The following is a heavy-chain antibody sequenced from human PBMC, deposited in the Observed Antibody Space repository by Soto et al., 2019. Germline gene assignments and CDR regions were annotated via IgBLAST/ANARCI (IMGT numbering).Heavy chain of an antibody. CDR1: GFTFSSYW. J-gene: IGHJ3*02. V-gene: IGHV3-74*01. CDR2: INSDGSST. Sequence: PGGSLRLSCAASGFTFSSYWMHWVRQAPGKGLVWVSRINSDGSSTSYADSVKGRFTISRDNAKNTLYLQMNSLRAEDTAVYYCASSQLDRGVINAFDIWGQGTMVTVSS. CDR3: ASSQLDRGVINAFDI. D-gene: IGHD3-10*01.